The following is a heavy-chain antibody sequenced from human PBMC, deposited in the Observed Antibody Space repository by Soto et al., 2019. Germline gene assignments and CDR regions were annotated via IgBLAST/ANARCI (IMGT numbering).Heavy chain of an antibody. Sequence: SETQSLTCTVSGGSISSYYWSWIRQPPGKGLEWIGYIYYSGSTNYNPSLKSRVTLSVDTSKNQFSLKLSSVTAADKGMYYCARVTAKIQWVWEFTTYYFDYWGKETRVTV. V-gene: IGHV4-59*01. CDR3: ARVTAKIQWVWEFTTYYFDY. CDR1: GGSISSYY. J-gene: IGHJ4*02. D-gene: IGHD3-10*01. CDR2: IYYSGST.